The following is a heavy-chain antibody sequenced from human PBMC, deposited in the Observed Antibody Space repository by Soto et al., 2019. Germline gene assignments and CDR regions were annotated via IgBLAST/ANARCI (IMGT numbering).Heavy chain of an antibody. Sequence: ASVKVSCKASGGTFSSYAISWVRQAPGQGLEWMGGIIPIFGTANYAQKFQGRVTITADESTSTAYMELSSLRSEDTAVYYCAREWEQWLVQSFHRYWFDPWGQGTLVTVSS. CDR3: AREWEQWLVQSFHRYWFDP. J-gene: IGHJ5*02. V-gene: IGHV1-69*13. D-gene: IGHD6-19*01. CDR2: IIPIFGTA. CDR1: GGTFSSYA.